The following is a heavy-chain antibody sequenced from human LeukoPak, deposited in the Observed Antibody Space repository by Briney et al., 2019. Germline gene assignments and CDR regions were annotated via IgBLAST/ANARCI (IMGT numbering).Heavy chain of an antibody. V-gene: IGHV1-8*02. CDR3: ARGPFYYYDSSGPGYGMDV. CDR1: GYTFTSYD. Sequence: ASVKVSCKASGYTFTSYDINWVRQATGQGLEWMGWMNPNSGNTGYAQKFQGRVTMTRNTSISTAYMELSSLRSEDTAVYYCARGPFYYYDSSGPGYGMDVWGQGTTVTVSS. D-gene: IGHD3-22*01. J-gene: IGHJ6*02. CDR2: MNPNSGNT.